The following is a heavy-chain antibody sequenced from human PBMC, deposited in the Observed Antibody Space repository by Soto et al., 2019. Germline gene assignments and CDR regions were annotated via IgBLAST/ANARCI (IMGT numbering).Heavy chain of an antibody. J-gene: IGHJ6*02. V-gene: IGHV3-48*01. CDR1: EFIFSDYH. Sequence: GGSLRLSCEASEFIFSDYHLNWVRQAPGKGLEWISYISMTNSATYYADPVRGRFTISRDNAKNSLYLQMNSLRVDDTAVYYCVRDKYPYGMDVWGQGTTVTVSS. D-gene: IGHD2-2*01. CDR3: VRDKYPYGMDV. CDR2: ISMTNSAT.